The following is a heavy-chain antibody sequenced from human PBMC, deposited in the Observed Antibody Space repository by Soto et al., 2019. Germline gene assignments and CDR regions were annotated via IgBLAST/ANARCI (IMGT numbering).Heavy chain of an antibody. CDR2: ISGSGGST. J-gene: IGHJ3*02. CDR3: AREGYDFWSGSHDAFDI. V-gene: IGHV3-23*01. CDR1: GFTFSSYA. Sequence: GGSLRLSCAASGFTFSSYAMSWVRQAPGKGLEWVSAISGSGGSTYYADSVKGRFTISRDNAKNSLYLQMNSLRAEDTAVYYCAREGYDFWSGSHDAFDIWGQGTMVTVSS. D-gene: IGHD3-3*01.